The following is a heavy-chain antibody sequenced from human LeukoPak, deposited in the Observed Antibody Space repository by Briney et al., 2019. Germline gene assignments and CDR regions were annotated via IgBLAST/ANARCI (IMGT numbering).Heavy chain of an antibody. Sequence: PSETLSLTCTVSGGSISSYYWSWIRQPPGKGLEWIGYIYYSGSTNYNPSLKSRVTISVDTSKNQFSLKLSSVTAADTAVYYCARVGYCSSTSCPRAFDIWGQGTMVTVSS. CDR1: GGSISSYY. V-gene: IGHV4-59*08. D-gene: IGHD2-2*01. CDR2: IYYSGST. J-gene: IGHJ3*02. CDR3: ARVGYCSSTSCPRAFDI.